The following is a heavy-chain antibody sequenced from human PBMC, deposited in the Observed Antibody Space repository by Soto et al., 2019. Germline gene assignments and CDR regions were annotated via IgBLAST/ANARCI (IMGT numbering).Heavy chain of an antibody. CDR2: ISTYNGNT. D-gene: IGHD3-16*01. CDR1: GYTFTSYG. V-gene: IGHV1-18*01. J-gene: IGHJ4*02. CDR3: XXXXXXXXGSDY. Sequence: QVQLVQSGAEVKKPGASVKVSCKASGYTFTSYGISWVXXXXXXXLEWMGWISTYNGNTKYAQKLQGRVTMTTDTXXXXXXXXXXXXXXXXXXXXXXXXXXXXXXGSDYWGQGTLVTVSS.